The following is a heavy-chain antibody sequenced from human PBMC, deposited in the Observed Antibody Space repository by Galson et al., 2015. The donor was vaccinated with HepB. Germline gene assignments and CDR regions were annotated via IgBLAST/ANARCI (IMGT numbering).Heavy chain of an antibody. V-gene: IGHV1-18*01. Sequence: SVKVSCKASGYTFSSYGINWVRQAPGQGLEWMGWISDYYGKTIYAQKLQGRITMTTDTSTSTAYLELRSLRSDDTAVYYCARDRYYDSRPTSGFDIWGQGTMVTVSS. J-gene: IGHJ3*02. CDR2: ISDYYGKT. D-gene: IGHD3-22*01. CDR3: ARDRYYDSRPTSGFDI. CDR1: GYTFSSYG.